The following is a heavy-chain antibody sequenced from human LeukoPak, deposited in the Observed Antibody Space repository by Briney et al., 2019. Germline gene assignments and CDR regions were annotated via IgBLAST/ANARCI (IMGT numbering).Heavy chain of an antibody. CDR3: ARVLLWFGELPSYYMDV. D-gene: IGHD3-10*01. V-gene: IGHV1-8*01. Sequence: ASVKVSXKASGYTFTSYDINWVRQATGQGLEWMGWMNPNSGNTGYAQKFQGRVTMTRNTSISTAYMELSSLRSEDTAVYYCARVLLWFGELPSYYMDVWGKGTTVTVSS. CDR1: GYTFTSYD. J-gene: IGHJ6*03. CDR2: MNPNSGNT.